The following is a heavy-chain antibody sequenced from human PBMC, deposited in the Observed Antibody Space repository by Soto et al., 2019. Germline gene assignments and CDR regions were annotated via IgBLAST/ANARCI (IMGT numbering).Heavy chain of an antibody. J-gene: IGHJ5*02. CDR2: LIPISGTP. CDR1: GGTFNSYA. V-gene: IGHV1-69*06. Sequence: GASVKVSCKASGGTFNSYAVTWVRQAPGQGLEWMGGLIPISGTPNYAQRFQGRVTITADNSKNTLYLQMNSLRAEDTAVYYCAKDVAGGGYCSGGSCLNWFDPWGQGTLVTVSS. D-gene: IGHD2-15*01. CDR3: AKDVAGGGYCSGGSCLNWFDP.